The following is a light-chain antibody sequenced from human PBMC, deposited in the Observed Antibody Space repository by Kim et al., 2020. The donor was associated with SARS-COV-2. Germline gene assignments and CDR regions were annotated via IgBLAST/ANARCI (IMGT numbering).Light chain of an antibody. CDR3: QQYNNWPPYT. Sequence: VSQGERASLSCRASQSVSSNLAWYQQKPAQAPRLLIYGASTRATGIPARFSGSGSGTEFTLTISSLQSEDFAVYYCQQYNNWPPYTFGQGTKLEI. V-gene: IGKV3-15*01. CDR2: GAS. J-gene: IGKJ2*01. CDR1: QSVSSN.